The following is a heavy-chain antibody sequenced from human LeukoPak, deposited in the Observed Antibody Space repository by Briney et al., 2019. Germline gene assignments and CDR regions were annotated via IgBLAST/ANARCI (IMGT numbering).Heavy chain of an antibody. CDR1: GFTFSSYA. J-gene: IGHJ4*02. V-gene: IGHV3-23*01. CDR2: ISGSGGST. Sequence: GGSLRLSCAASGFTFSSYAMSWVRQAPGKGLEWVSAISGSGGSTYYADSVKGRFTISRDNSKNTLYLQMNSLRAEDTAVYYCARDNVVVTARDFDYWGQGTLVTVSS. D-gene: IGHD2-21*02. CDR3: ARDNVVVTARDFDY.